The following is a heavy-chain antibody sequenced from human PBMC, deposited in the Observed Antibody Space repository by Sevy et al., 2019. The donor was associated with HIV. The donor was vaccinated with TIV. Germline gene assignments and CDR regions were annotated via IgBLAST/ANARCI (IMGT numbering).Heavy chain of an antibody. J-gene: IGHJ5*02. CDR2: IYDSGND. CDR1: GDSVSASSFLSGDNY. V-gene: IGHV4-31*03. CDR3: ARAGALGSGRFDP. D-gene: IGHD2-15*01. Sequence: SETLSLTCTVSGDSVSASSFLSGDNYCTWPRQRPGEAPEWLGYIYDSGNDYYNPSLKSRLTISVDTSKNHFTLNLITVRAADTAVYYCARAGALGSGRFDPWGQGILVTVSS.